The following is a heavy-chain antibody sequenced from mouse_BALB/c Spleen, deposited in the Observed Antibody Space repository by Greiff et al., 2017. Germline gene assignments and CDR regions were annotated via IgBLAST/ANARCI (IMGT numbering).Heavy chain of an antibody. J-gene: IGHJ4*01. CDR2: ISSGGSYT. CDR3: ARHGARAMDY. CDR1: GFTFSSYT. V-gene: IGHV5-6-4*01. Sequence: EVMLVESGGGLVKPGGSLKLSCAASGFTFSSYTMSWVRQTPEKRLEWVATISSGGSYTYYPDSVKGRFTISRDNAKNTLYLQMSSLKSEDTAMYYCARHGARAMDYWGQGTSVTVSS.